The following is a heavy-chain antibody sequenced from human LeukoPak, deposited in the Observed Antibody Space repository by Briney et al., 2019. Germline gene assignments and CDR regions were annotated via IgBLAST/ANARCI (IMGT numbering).Heavy chain of an antibody. D-gene: IGHD4-17*01. Sequence: PSETLSLTCTVSGGSIGGNSYWSWIRQPPGKGPEWIGHISNSGSTYYSPSLSSRVTISVDTSKNQFSLKLSSVTAADTAVYYCARAKVTTWDFDYWGQGTLVTVSS. CDR2: ISNSGST. V-gene: IGHV4-61*01. J-gene: IGHJ4*02. CDR3: ARAKVTTWDFDY. CDR1: GGSIGGNSY.